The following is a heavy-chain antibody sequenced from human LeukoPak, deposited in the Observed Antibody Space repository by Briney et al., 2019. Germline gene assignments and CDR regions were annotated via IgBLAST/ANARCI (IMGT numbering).Heavy chain of an antibody. V-gene: IGHV3-74*01. CDR2: ISPDGSTT. D-gene: IGHD1-1*01. CDR1: RFTFSSYW. CDR3: ASAWSY. J-gene: IGHJ4*02. Sequence: GGSLRLSCVACRFTFSSYWMHWVRQAPGTGLVWVSYISPDGSTTRYADSVKGRFTISRDNAKNRLYLQMNSLRVEDTAVYFCASAWSYWGQGALVTVSS.